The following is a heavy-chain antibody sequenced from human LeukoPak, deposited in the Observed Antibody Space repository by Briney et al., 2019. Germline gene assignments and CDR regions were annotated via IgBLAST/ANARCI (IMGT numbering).Heavy chain of an antibody. CDR1: GGSISSSSYY. D-gene: IGHD3-3*01. Sequence: SETLSLTCTVSGGSISSSSYYWGWIRQPPGKGLEWIGSIYYSGSTYYNGSTFYNPSLKSRRTISGDTSKNQFSLKLSSVTAADTAVYYCASRNRSAQGDYWGQGTLVTVSS. CDR3: ASRNRSAQGDY. CDR2: IYYSGSTYYNGST. V-gene: IGHV4-39*07. J-gene: IGHJ4*02.